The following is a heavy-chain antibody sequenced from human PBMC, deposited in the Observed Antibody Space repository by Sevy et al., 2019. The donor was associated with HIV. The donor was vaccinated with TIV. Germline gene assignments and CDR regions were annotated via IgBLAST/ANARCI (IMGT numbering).Heavy chain of an antibody. V-gene: IGHV3-7*01. CDR1: GFTFGNSW. Sequence: GGSLRLSCVASGFTFGNSWMNWVRQAPGKGLEWVSNINPGWSGEFYVDSVKGRFIISRDKAKNSLFLQMNSLRAEDTAAYYCTRVSRGKADDYWGQGTLVTVSS. CDR3: TRVSRGKADDY. J-gene: IGHJ4*02. D-gene: IGHD2-2*01. CDR2: INPGWSGE.